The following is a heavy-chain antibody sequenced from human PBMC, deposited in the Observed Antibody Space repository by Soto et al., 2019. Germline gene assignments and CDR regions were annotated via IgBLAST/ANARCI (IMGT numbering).Heavy chain of an antibody. CDR3: ASLLGRRELDSR. Sequence: QLQLQESGPGLVKPSETLSLTCTVSGGSISSSRYYWGWIRQPPGKGLEWIGSIYYSGSTYYNPSLKSRVTISVDTSKNQCSLKLSSVTAADTAVYYCASLLGRRELDSRWGQGTLVTVSS. J-gene: IGHJ4*02. CDR2: IYYSGST. V-gene: IGHV4-39*01. CDR1: GGSISSSRYY. D-gene: IGHD1-26*01.